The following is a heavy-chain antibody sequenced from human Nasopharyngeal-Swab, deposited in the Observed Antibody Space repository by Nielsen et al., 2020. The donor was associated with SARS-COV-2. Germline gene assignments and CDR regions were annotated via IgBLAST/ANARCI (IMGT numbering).Heavy chain of an antibody. D-gene: IGHD3-22*01. Sequence: SVKVSCTASGYTFTSYGISWVRQAPGQGLEWMGWISAYNGNTNYAQKLQGRVTMTTDTSTSTAYMELRSLRSDDTAVYYCAREHYYDSSGFYPWGQGTLVTVSS. CDR1: GYTFTSYG. J-gene: IGHJ5*02. V-gene: IGHV1-18*01. CDR2: ISAYNGNT. CDR3: AREHYYDSSGFYP.